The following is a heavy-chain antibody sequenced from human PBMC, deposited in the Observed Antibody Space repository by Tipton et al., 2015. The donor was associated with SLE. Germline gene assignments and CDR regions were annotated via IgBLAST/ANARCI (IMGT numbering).Heavy chain of an antibody. V-gene: IGHV4-39*01. CDR1: GGSISRSDYY. Sequence: TLSLTCTVSGGSISRSDYYWGWIRQPPGKGLEWLGNIYYSGTTYYNPSLKSRVTISIDTSKNQFSLKVSSVTAADTAVYYCARTDVTYYYDSSGYPPLYYFDYWGQGTLVTVSS. D-gene: IGHD3-22*01. CDR3: ARTDVTYYYDSSGYPPLYYFDY. J-gene: IGHJ4*02. CDR2: IYYSGTT.